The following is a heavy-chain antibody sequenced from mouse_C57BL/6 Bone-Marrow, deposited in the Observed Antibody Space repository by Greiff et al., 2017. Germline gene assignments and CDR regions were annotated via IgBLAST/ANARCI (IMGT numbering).Heavy chain of an antibody. V-gene: IGHV1-76*01. D-gene: IGHD1-1*01. J-gene: IGHJ4*01. CDR1: GYTFTDYY. CDR3: APTVVTYYYAMDY. CDR2: IYPGSGNT. Sequence: QVQLQQSGAELVRPGASVKLSCKASGYTFTDYYINWVKQRPGQGLEWIARIYPGSGNTYYNEKFKGKATLTAEKSSSTTYMQLSSLTSEDSAVYFCAPTVVTYYYAMDYWGQGTSVTVSS.